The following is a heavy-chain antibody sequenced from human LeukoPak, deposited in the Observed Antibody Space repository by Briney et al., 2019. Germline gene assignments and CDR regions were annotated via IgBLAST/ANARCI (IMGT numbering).Heavy chain of an antibody. CDR2: MNSNSGAT. D-gene: IGHD6-19*01. CDR1: GYTFTGYD. Sequence: ASVKVSCKASGYTFTGYDINWVRQAPGQGLEWMGWMNSNSGATGYAQKFQGRVTMTRSTSINTAYLELSSLTSEDTAVYYCARALSGCVLCFDYWGQGTPVTVSS. V-gene: IGHV1-8*01. CDR3: ARALSGCVLCFDY. J-gene: IGHJ4*02.